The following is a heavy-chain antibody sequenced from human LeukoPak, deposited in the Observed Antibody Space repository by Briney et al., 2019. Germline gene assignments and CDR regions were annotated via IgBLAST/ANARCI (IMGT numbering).Heavy chain of an antibody. Sequence: GGSLRLSCAASGFTFSSYAMSWVRQAPGKGLEWVSAISGSGGSTYYADSVKGRFTISRDNSKNTLYLQMNSLRAEDTAVYYCAKDRDSVYYYDSSGYYYSDYWGQGTLVTVSS. CDR2: ISGSGGST. D-gene: IGHD3-22*01. CDR1: GFTFSSYA. V-gene: IGHV3-23*01. CDR3: AKDRDSVYYYDSSGYYYSDY. J-gene: IGHJ4*02.